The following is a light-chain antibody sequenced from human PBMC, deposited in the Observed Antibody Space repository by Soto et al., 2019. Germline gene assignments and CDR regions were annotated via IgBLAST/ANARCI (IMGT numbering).Light chain of an antibody. CDR3: QQYNVWPLT. CDR1: QSIGTY. Sequence: EIVLTQSPATLSLSQGGGATLSCRASQSIGTYLAWYQQKPGQAPRLLIYGASTRATGIPARFSGSGSGTEFTLTISSLQSEDFAVYYCQQYNVWPLTFGGGTKVDIK. J-gene: IGKJ4*01. V-gene: IGKV3-15*01. CDR2: GAS.